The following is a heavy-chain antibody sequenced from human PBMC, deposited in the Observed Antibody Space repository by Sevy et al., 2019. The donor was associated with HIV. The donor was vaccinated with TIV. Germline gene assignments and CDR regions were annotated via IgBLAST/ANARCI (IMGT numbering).Heavy chain of an antibody. Sequence: GGSLRLSCTASGFTFGDYAMSWCRQAPGKGLEWVGFIRRKTYGGTTEFAASAKGRFTISRDDSKRIAYLQMNSLKTEDTAVYYCTRVRGTISPYYYYGMDVWGQGTTVTVSS. J-gene: IGHJ6*02. CDR1: GFTFGDYA. CDR2: IRRKTYGGTT. CDR3: TRVRGTISPYYYYGMDV. D-gene: IGHD3-16*01. V-gene: IGHV3-49*03.